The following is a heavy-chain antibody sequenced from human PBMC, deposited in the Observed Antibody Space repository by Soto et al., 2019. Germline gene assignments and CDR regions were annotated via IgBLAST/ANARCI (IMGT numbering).Heavy chain of an antibody. V-gene: IGHV4-4*02. CDR2: IYHSGST. CDR3: AGGPRIAAALGSNFDY. J-gene: IGHJ4*02. CDR1: GGSISSTNW. D-gene: IGHD6-13*01. Sequence: QVQLQESGPGLVKPSGTLSLTCAVSGGSISSTNWWSWVRQPPGKGLEWIGEIYHSGSTNYIPSLKTRVPISXXKXKXPFSLRLDSVTAADTAVYYCAGGPRIAAALGSNFDYWGQGSLVTVSS.